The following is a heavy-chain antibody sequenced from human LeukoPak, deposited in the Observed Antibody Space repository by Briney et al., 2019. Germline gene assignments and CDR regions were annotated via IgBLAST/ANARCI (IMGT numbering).Heavy chain of an antibody. CDR2: INTDGSST. D-gene: IGHD3-22*01. Sequence: GGSLRLSCAASGFTFSSYWMHWVRQAPGKGLVWVSRINTDGSSTYYADSVKGRFTISRDNAKNSLYLQMNSLRAEDTALYYCARGVIYDSSGSLVYWGQGTLVTVSS. V-gene: IGHV3-74*01. CDR3: ARGVIYDSSGSLVY. J-gene: IGHJ4*02. CDR1: GFTFSSYW.